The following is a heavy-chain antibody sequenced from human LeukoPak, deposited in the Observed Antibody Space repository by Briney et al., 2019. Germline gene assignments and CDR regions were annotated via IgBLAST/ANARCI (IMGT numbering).Heavy chain of an antibody. CDR3: AREIAARPFYFYYYMDV. CDR1: GGSFSGYY. J-gene: IGHJ6*03. Sequence: SETLSLTCGVYGGSFSGYYWSWIRQPPGKGLEWIGEINHSGSTNYNPSLKSRVTISLDTSKNQFSLKLNSVTAADTAVYYCAREIAARPFYFYYYMDVWGKGTTVTVSS. V-gene: IGHV4-34*01. D-gene: IGHD6-6*01. CDR2: INHSGST.